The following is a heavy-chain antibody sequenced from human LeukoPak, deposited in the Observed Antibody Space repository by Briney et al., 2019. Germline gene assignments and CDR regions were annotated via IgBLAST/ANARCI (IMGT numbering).Heavy chain of an antibody. CDR1: GGSISSYY. J-gene: IGHJ4*02. Sequence: SGTLSLTCTVSGGSISSYYWSRIRQPPGKGLEWIGYVYYSGSTSYNPSLKSRVTISVDTSSNQFSLKLSSVTAADTAVYYCAKAPVLYYFDSWGQGTLVTVSS. V-gene: IGHV4-59*08. D-gene: IGHD6-6*01. CDR3: AKAPVLYYFDS. CDR2: VYYSGST.